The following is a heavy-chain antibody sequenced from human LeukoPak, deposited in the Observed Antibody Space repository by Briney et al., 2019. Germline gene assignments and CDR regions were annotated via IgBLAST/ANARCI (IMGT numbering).Heavy chain of an antibody. J-gene: IGHJ5*02. V-gene: IGHV4-38-2*02. CDR1: GASISSGYF. D-gene: IGHD5-18*01. CDR2: IYHSGTT. CDR3: ARDGAMVASWFDP. Sequence: SETLSLTCAVSGASISSGYFWGWIRQPPGKGLEWIGSIYHSGTTYYNPSLKSRVTISVDTSKNQFSLKLTSVTAADTAVYYCARDGAMVASWFDPWGQGTLVTVSS.